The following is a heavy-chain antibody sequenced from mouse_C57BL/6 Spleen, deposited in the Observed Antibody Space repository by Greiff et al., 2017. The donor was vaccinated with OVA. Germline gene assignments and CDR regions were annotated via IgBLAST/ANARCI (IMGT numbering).Heavy chain of an antibody. V-gene: IGHV1-4*01. Sequence: QVQLKQSGAELARPGASVKMSCKASGYTFTSYTMHWVKQRPGQGLEWIGYINPSSGYTKYNQKFKDKATLTADKSSSTAYMQLSSLTSEDSAVYYCASTGLGYSYFDYWGQGTTLTVSS. J-gene: IGHJ2*01. CDR2: INPSSGYT. CDR3: ASTGLGYSYFDY. D-gene: IGHD2-3*01. CDR1: GYTFTSYT.